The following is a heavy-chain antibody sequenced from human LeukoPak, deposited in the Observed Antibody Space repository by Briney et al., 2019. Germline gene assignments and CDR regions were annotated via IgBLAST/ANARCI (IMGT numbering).Heavy chain of an antibody. J-gene: IGHJ4*02. CDR2: INPNSGGT. Sequence: ASVKVSCKASGYTFTGYYMHWVRQAPGQGLEWMGWINPNSGGTNYAQKFQGRVTMTRDTSISTAYMGLSRLRSDDTAVYYCARGFYDILTGYHTRLFDYWGQGTLVTVSS. V-gene: IGHV1-2*02. D-gene: IGHD3-9*01. CDR3: ARGFYDILTGYHTRLFDY. CDR1: GYTFTGYY.